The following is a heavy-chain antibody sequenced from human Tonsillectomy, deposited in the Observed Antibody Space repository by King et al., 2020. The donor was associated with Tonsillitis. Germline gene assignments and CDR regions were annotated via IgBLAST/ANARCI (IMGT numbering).Heavy chain of an antibody. CDR2: IYHRGST. J-gene: IGHJ4*02. CDR1: GYSISSGYY. CDR3: ARDGGMTTVTPFDY. Sequence: VQLQESGPGLVKPSETLSLTCAVSGYSISSGYYWGWIRQPPGKGLEWIGSIYHRGSTYYNPSLKSRVTISVDTSKNQFSLKLSSVTAADTAVYYCARDGGMTTVTPFDYWGQGNLVTVSS. D-gene: IGHD4-17*01. V-gene: IGHV4-38-2*02.